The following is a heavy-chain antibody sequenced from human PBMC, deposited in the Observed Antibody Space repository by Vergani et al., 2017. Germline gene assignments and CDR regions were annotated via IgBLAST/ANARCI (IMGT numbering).Heavy chain of an antibody. D-gene: IGHD2-2*01. J-gene: IGHJ4*02. CDR2: IYPGDSDT. CDR3: ARQGYCSSASCYDDY. CDR1: GYSFTSYW. V-gene: IGHV5-51*01. Sequence: EVQLVQSGAEVKKPGESLKISCKGSGYSFTSYWIGWVRQMPGKGLEWMGIIYPGDSDTRYSTSFQGQVTISADKSISTAYLQWSSLKASDTARYYCARQGYCSSASCYDDYWGQGTLVTVSS.